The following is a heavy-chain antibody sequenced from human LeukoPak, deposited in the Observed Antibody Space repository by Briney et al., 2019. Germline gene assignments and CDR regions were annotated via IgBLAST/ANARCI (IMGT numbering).Heavy chain of an antibody. Sequence: SQTLSLTCTVSGGSISSGDYYWSWIRQPPGKGLEWIGYIYYSGSTYYNPSLKSRVTISVDTSKNQFSLKLSSVTAADTAVYYCARVNPGMAAIDYWGQGTLVTVSS. V-gene: IGHV4-30-4*08. CDR1: GGSISSGDYY. CDR3: ARVNPGMAAIDY. D-gene: IGHD2-15*01. J-gene: IGHJ4*02. CDR2: IYYSGST.